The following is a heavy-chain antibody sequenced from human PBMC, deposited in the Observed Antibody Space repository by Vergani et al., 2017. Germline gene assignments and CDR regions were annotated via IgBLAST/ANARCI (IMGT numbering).Heavy chain of an antibody. V-gene: IGHV4-39*07. Sequence: QLQLQESGPGLVKPSETLSLTCTVSGGSISSSSYYWGWIRQPPGKGLAWIGSIYYSGSTYYNPSLKSRVTISVDTSKNQFSLKLSSVTAADTAVYYCARVPSIAARPYYFDYWGQGTLVTVSS. CDR1: GGSISSSSYY. D-gene: IGHD6-6*01. CDR3: ARVPSIAARPYYFDY. J-gene: IGHJ4*02. CDR2: IYYSGST.